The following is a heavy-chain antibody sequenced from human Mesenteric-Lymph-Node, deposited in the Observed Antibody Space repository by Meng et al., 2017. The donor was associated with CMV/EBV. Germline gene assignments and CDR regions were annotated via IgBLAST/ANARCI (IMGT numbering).Heavy chain of an antibody. CDR2: ISAYNGNT. D-gene: IGHD2-2*02. V-gene: IGHV1-18*01. J-gene: IGHJ3*02. Sequence: ASVKVSCKASGYTFTSYGISWVRQAPGQGLEWMGWISAYNGNTNYAQKLQGRVTMTTDTSTSTAYMELRSLRSDDTAVYYWARDVPFVVVPAAILDAFDIWGQGTMVTVSS. CDR3: ARDVPFVVVPAAILDAFDI. CDR1: GYTFTSYG.